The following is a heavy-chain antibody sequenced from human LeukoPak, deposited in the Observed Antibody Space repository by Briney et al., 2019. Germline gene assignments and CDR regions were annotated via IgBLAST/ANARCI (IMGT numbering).Heavy chain of an antibody. CDR3: AKVFLATVPT. D-gene: IGHD4-17*01. J-gene: IGHJ5*02. V-gene: IGHV3-23*01. CDR2: ISRSDDTT. Sequence: PAGSLRLSCAASGFTLSNYATSWVRQAPGKGLEWVSGISRSDDTTYYADSVRGRFTVSRDNSKNTLNLQMNSLRAEDTAVYYCAKVFLATVPTWGQGTLVTVSS. CDR1: GFTLSNYA.